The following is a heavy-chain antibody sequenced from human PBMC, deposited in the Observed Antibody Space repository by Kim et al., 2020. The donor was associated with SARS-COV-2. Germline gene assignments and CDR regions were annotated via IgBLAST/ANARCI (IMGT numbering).Heavy chain of an antibody. CDR2: IFYSGTT. D-gene: IGHD6-13*01. Sequence: SETLSLTCTVSGGSISSSGYYWVWIRQPPGKGLEWIGSIFYSGTTYYNPSLKSRVTISVDTSKNQFSLNLSPVTAADSAVYYCGRSVSSWYRFDYWGQGTLVTVSS. J-gene: IGHJ4*02. V-gene: IGHV4-39*01. CDR1: GGSISSSGYY. CDR3: GRSVSSWYRFDY.